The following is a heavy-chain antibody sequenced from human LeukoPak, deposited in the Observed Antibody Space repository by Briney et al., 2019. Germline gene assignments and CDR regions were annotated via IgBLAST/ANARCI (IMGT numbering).Heavy chain of an antibody. Sequence: SETLSLTCTVSGGSISSSSYYWGWIRQPPGKGLEWIGSIYHSGSTYYNPSLKSRVTISVDTSKNQFSLKLSSVTAADTAVYYCARPGSERKGLFDYWGSGTLVTVSS. V-gene: IGHV4-39*01. CDR2: IYHSGST. CDR1: GGSISSSSYY. CDR3: ARPGSERKGLFDY. D-gene: IGHD1-26*01. J-gene: IGHJ4*02.